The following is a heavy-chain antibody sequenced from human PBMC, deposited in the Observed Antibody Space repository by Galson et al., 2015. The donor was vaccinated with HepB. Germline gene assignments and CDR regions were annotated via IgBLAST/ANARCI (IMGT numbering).Heavy chain of an antibody. CDR3: ARHVRGRTISAAGTFDH. Sequence: QSGAEVKKPGESLRISCQGSGYSFTTYWISWVRQMPGKGLEWMGRIDPSDSYTNYRPSFQGHVSISADKSISTAYLQWSSLKASDTAIYYCARHVRGRTISAAGTFDHWGQGTLVTVSS. D-gene: IGHD6-13*01. CDR2: IDPSDSYT. CDR1: GYSFTTYW. J-gene: IGHJ4*02. V-gene: IGHV5-10-1*01.